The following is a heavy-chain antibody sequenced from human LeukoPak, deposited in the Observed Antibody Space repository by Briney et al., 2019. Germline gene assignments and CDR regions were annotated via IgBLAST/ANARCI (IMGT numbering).Heavy chain of an antibody. D-gene: IGHD3-10*01. CDR3: ARVSGPGMNEYFHL. J-gene: IGHJ1*01. CDR2: INNDGTTT. CDR1: GFTFSGAW. V-gene: IGHV3-74*03. Sequence: GGSLRLSCAASGFTFSGAWMHWVRQAPGKGLVWVSRINNDGTTTMYADSVKGRFTLSRDNAKNTLSLQMNSLRAEDTAVYYCARVSGPGMNEYFHLWGQGTLVTVSS.